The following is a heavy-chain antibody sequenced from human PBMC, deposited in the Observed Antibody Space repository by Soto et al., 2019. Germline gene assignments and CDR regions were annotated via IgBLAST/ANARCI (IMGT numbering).Heavy chain of an antibody. CDR3: ARAGVTPDFFDY. J-gene: IGHJ4*02. CDR2: FESGGSI. Sequence: PGGSLRLSCAASGFSVRTIYMSWVRQAPGKGLEWVSVFESGGSIYYADSVKGRFIISRDYAKNTVYLQMNSLTVEDTAVYYCARAGVTPDFFDYWGQGTLVTVS. V-gene: IGHV3-53*01. D-gene: IGHD2-21*02. CDR1: GFSVRTIY.